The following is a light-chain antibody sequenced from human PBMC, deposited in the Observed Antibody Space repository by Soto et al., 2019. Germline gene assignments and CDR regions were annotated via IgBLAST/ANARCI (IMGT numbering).Light chain of an antibody. CDR1: SGDIGGFDY. J-gene: IGLJ1*01. Sequence: QSALTQPASMSGSPGQSITISCTGTSGDIGGFDYVSWYQQHPGKAPKLIIYDVSYRPSGVSNRFSGSKSGNTASLTISVLQAEDEADYYCSSYTTRSTLVFGTGTQLTVL. V-gene: IGLV2-14*03. CDR3: SSYTTRSTLV. CDR2: DVS.